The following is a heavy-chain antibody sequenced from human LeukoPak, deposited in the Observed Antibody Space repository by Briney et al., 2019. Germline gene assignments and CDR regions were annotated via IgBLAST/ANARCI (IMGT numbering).Heavy chain of an antibody. CDR1: GFIFNNYA. CDR2: IIWNSGSI. V-gene: IGHV3-9*01. D-gene: IGHD6-19*01. CDR3: AKDNRRHYTSGPNPDSLH. Sequence: GGSLRLSCAGSGFIFNNYAMHWVRKPPGKGLEWVSGIIWNSGSIDYADSVKGRFTISRDNAKNSLYLQMNSLRVEDTAFYYCAKDNRRHYTSGPNPDSLHWGQGALVTVSS. J-gene: IGHJ4*02.